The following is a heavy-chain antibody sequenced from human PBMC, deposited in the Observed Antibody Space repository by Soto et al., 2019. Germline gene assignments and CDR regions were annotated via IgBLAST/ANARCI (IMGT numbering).Heavy chain of an antibody. CDR3: ARDRSAAFSSSYGMDV. J-gene: IGHJ6*02. V-gene: IGHV1-69*08. CDR1: GGTFSSYT. Sequence: QVQLVQSGADVKKPGSSVKVSCKASGGTFSSYTISWVRQAPGQGLEWMGRIIPILGIANDAQKFQGRVTITADKSTSTAYMELSSLRSEDTAVYYCARDRSAAFSSSYGMDVWGQGTTVTVSS. CDR2: IIPILGIA. D-gene: IGHD6-13*01.